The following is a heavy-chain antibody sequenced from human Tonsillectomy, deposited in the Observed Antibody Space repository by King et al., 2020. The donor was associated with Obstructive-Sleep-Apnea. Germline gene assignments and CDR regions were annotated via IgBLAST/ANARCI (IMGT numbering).Heavy chain of an antibody. V-gene: IGHV3-23*04. CDR3: AKEQYGGNIDY. J-gene: IGHJ4*02. CDR1: GFTFSSYS. CDR2: ISGSGGST. Sequence: VQLVESGGGLVQPGGSLRLSCAASGFTFSSYSMSWVRQGPGKGLECVSAISGSGGSTYYADSVEGRFTISRDNSKNTLDLQMNRLRAEDTAVYYCAKEQYGGNIDYWGQGTLVTVSS. D-gene: IGHD4-23*01.